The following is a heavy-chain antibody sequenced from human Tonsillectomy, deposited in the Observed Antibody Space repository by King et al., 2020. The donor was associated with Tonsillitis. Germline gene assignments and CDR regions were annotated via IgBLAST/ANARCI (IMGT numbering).Heavy chain of an antibody. D-gene: IGHD6-19*01. Sequence: VQLVESGGGVVQPGRSLRLSCAASGFTFSSYAMHWVRQAPGKGLEWVAAISYDGSNKYYADSVKGRFTISRDNSKNTLYLQMNSLRAEDTAVYYCAREQWLPTGYYFDYWGQGTLVTVSS. V-gene: IGHV3-30-3*01. CDR3: AREQWLPTGYYFDY. CDR1: GFTFSSYA. CDR2: ISYDGSNK. J-gene: IGHJ4*02.